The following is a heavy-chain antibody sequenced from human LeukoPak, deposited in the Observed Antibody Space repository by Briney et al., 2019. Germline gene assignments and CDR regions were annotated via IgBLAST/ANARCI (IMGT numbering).Heavy chain of an antibody. CDR1: GGSFSGYY. CDR3: ARVASDYGGNSVWFDP. J-gene: IGHJ5*02. D-gene: IGHD4-23*01. Sequence: PSETLSLTCAVSGGSFSGYYWSWIRQPPGKGLEWIGEINHSGSTNYNPSLKSRVTISVDTSKNQFSLKLSSVTAADTAVYYCARVASDYGGNSVWFDPWGQGTLVTVSS. V-gene: IGHV4-34*01. CDR2: INHSGST.